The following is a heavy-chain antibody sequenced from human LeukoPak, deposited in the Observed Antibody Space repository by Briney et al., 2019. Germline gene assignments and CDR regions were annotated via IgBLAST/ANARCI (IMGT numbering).Heavy chain of an antibody. CDR2: IYYSGST. J-gene: IGHJ5*02. CDR3: ARGRKGYCSGGSCYTLWLGP. Sequence: SETLSLTCTVSGGSISSGDYYWSWIRQPPGKGLEWIGYIYYSGSTYYNPSLKSRVTISVDTSKNQFSLKLSSVTAADTAVYYCARGRKGYCSGGSCYTLWLGPWGQGTLVTVSS. D-gene: IGHD2-15*01. CDR1: GGSISSGDYY. V-gene: IGHV4-30-4*08.